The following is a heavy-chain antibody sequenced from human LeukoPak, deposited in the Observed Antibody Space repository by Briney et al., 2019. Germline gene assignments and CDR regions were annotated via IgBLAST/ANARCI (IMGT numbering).Heavy chain of an antibody. CDR1: GGSISSGGYS. J-gene: IGHJ5*02. CDR2: IYHSGST. CDR3: ASFMTNRDWFDP. V-gene: IGHV4-30-2*01. Sequence: PSETLSLTCAVSGGSISSGGYSWSWLRQPPGKGLEWIGYIYHSGSTYYNPSLKSRVTILVDRSKNQFSLKLSSVTAADTAVYYCASFMTNRDWFDPWGQGTLVTVSS.